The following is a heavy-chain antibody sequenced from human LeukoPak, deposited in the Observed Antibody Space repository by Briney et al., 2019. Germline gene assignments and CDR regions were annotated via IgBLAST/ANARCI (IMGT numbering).Heavy chain of an antibody. J-gene: IGHJ5*02. CDR1: GFTFSSYG. CDR2: ISYDGSNK. D-gene: IGHD3-22*01. Sequence: GGSLPLSCAASGFTFSSYGMHWVRQAPGKGLEWVAVISYDGSNKYYAESVKGRFTISRDNFKKTLYLQMNSLRAEDTAVYYCAKEGLVVVIDNWFDPRGQGALGTVSS. CDR3: AKEGLVVVIDNWFDP. V-gene: IGHV3-30*18.